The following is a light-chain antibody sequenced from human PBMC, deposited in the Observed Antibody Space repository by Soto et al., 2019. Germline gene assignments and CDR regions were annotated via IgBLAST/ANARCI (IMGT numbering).Light chain of an antibody. CDR2: AAS. J-gene: IGKJ3*01. V-gene: IGKV1-27*01. CDR3: QKYNSAPFT. Sequence: DIQMTQSPSSLSASVGDRVTITCRASQGISNYLAWYQQKPGKVPKLLIYAASTWQSGVPSRFSGSRPGTDYTLTISSLQPEDVATYYFQKYNSAPFTFVPGTKGDIK. CDR1: QGISNY.